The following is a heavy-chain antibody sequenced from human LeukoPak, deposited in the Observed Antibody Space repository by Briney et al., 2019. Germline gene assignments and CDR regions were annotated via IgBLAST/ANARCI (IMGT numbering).Heavy chain of an antibody. Sequence: ASVKVSCKASGYTFTSYGISWVRQAPGQGLEWMGWISAYNGNTNYAQKLQGRVTMTTDTSTSTVYMELRSLRSDDTAVYYCVRRGDGYVYDYWGQGTLVTVSS. CDR3: VRRGDGYVYDY. J-gene: IGHJ4*02. V-gene: IGHV1-18*01. D-gene: IGHD5-24*01. CDR1: GYTFTSYG. CDR2: ISAYNGNT.